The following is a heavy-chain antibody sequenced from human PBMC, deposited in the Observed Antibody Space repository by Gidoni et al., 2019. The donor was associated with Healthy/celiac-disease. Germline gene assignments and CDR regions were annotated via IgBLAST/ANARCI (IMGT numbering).Heavy chain of an antibody. V-gene: IGHV3-23*01. CDR1: GFTFSSYA. J-gene: IGHJ3*02. CDR2: ISGSGGST. D-gene: IGHD4-17*01. Sequence: EVQLLESGGGLVQPGGSLSLSCAASGFTFSSYAMRWVRQAPGKGLEWVSAISGSGGSTYYADSVKGRFTISRDNSKNTLYLQMNSLRAEDTAVYYCAKDCYGDYESLAFDIWGQGTMVTVSS. CDR3: AKDCYGDYESLAFDI.